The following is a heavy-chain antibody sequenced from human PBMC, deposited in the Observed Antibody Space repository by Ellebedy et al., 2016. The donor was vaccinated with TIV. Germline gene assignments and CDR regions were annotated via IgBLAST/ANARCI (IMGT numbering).Heavy chain of an antibody. CDR1: GFTFSNNA. CDR3: ARGGIVGATSLDY. CDR2: ISHAGNEK. D-gene: IGHD1-26*01. J-gene: IGHJ4*02. V-gene: IGHV3-30*04. Sequence: GESLKISCAVSGFTFSNNAMHWVRQAQGKGLEWVGVISHAGNEKRHTDSVRGRFTISRDNSKNTLSLQMNSLRTDDTAVFYCARGGIVGATSLDYWGQGSLFTVSS.